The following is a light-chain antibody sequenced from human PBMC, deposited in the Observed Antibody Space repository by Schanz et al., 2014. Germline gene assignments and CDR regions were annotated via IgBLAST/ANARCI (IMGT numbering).Light chain of an antibody. CDR1: SSDVGSYNL. CDR2: EGS. V-gene: IGLV2-23*03. CDR3: SAYVQGRNFVA. J-gene: IGLJ2*01. Sequence: QSALTQPASVSGSPGQSITISCTGTSSDVGSYNLVSWYQQHPGKAPKLMIYEGSKRPSGISNRFSGSKSANTASLTISGXXAEDEADYYCSAYVQGRNFVAFGGGTKVTVL.